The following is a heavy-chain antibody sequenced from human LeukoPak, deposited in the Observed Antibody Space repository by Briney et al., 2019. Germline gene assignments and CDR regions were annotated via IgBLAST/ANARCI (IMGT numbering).Heavy chain of an antibody. CDR3: AKRGSAYCGGDCYSSFDY. D-gene: IGHD2-21*02. Sequence: GRSLRLSCAASGFTFSSYAMSWVRQAPGKGLEWVSAISGSGGSTYYADSVKGRFTISRDNSKNTLYLQMNSLRAEDTAVYYCAKRGSAYCGGDCYSSFDYWGQGTLVTVSS. J-gene: IGHJ4*02. V-gene: IGHV3-23*01. CDR2: ISGSGGST. CDR1: GFTFSSYA.